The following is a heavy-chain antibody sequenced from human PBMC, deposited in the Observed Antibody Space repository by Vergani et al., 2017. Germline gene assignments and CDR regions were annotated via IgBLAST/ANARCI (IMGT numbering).Heavy chain of an antibody. Sequence: QVQLVESGGGLVKPGGSLRLSCAASGFTFSDYYMSWIRQAPGKGMEWVSYISSSSSYTNYADSVKGRVTISRDNAKNSLYLQMNSLRAEDTAVYYCARDATTGDYGGNSGEDYWGQGTLVTVSS. J-gene: IGHJ4*02. V-gene: IGHV3-11*05. CDR1: GFTFSDYY. D-gene: IGHD4-23*01. CDR3: ARDATTGDYGGNSGEDY. CDR2: ISSSSSYT.